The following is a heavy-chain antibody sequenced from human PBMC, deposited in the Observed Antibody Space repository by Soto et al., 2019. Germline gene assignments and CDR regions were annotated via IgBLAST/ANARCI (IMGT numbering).Heavy chain of an antibody. CDR2: IYYSGST. Sequence: QVQLQESGPGLVKPSQTLSLTCTVSGGSVSGGVYYWNWIRQHPEKGLEWIGYIYYSGSTYYNPSLRSRVTISADASKNQFSLKLSSVTVADTAVYYCARSSVGGAGDFQHWGQGTQVIVSS. V-gene: IGHV4-31*03. CDR1: GGSVSGGVYY. J-gene: IGHJ1*01. D-gene: IGHD6-19*01. CDR3: ARSSVGGAGDFQH.